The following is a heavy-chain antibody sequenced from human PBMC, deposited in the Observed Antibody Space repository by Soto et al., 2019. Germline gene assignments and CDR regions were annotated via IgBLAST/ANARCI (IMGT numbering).Heavy chain of an antibody. V-gene: IGHV2-5*02. D-gene: IGHD3-10*01. CDR1: GFSLNTSGVG. Sequence: QITLKESGPTLVKPTQTLTLTCTFSGFSLNTSGVGVGWIRQPPGKALEWLAVIYWDDDKRYSPSLKSRLTITKDTSKNQVILTMTNVDPVDTATYYCAHRRGFGENSDWGQGTLVTVSS. J-gene: IGHJ4*02. CDR2: IYWDDDK. CDR3: AHRRGFGENSD.